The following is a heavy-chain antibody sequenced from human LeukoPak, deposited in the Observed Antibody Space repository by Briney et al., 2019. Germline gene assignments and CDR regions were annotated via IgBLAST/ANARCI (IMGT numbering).Heavy chain of an antibody. D-gene: IGHD4-17*01. CDR3: AKPSDYADYLSFDS. CDR2: IYYDGSNN. CDR1: GFTFRNYG. V-gene: IGHV3-33*06. Sequence: GGSLRLSCAASGFTFRNYGMHWVRQAPGKGLEWVALIYYDGSNNYYADSVKGRFTISRDNSKNTVYLQMNSLRVEDTAVYYCAKPSDYADYLSFDSWGQGTLVTVSS. J-gene: IGHJ4*02.